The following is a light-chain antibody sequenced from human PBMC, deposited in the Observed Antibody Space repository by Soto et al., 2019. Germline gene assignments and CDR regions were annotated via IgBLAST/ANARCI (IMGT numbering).Light chain of an antibody. CDR1: SSNIGSNT. Sequence: QPVLTQPPSASGTPGQRVTISCSGSSSNIGSNTVNWYQQLPGTARKLLIYSNNQRPSGVPDRFSGSKSGTSASLAISGLQSEDEADYYCAAWDDSLNGPVFGGGTKLTVL. CDR2: SNN. CDR3: AAWDDSLNGPV. V-gene: IGLV1-44*01. J-gene: IGLJ2*01.